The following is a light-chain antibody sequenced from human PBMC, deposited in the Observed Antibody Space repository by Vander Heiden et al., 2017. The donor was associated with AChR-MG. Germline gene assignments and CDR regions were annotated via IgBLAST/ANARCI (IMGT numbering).Light chain of an antibody. Sequence: QSVLTQPPSVSGAPGQRVTISCTGSSSNIGAGYDVHWYQQLPGTAPHLLIFCNSNRPSGVPDRFSGSNSGTSASLAITGLQAEDEADYYCQSYDSSLSGSVVFGGGTKLTVL. J-gene: IGLJ2*01. CDR1: SSNIGAGYD. CDR2: CNS. CDR3: QSYDSSLSGSVV. V-gene: IGLV1-40*01.